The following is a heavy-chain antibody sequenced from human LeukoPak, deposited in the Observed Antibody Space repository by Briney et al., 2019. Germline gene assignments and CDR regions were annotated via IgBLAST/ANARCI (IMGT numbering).Heavy chain of an antibody. CDR2: IYSGGST. V-gene: IGHV3-53*01. CDR3: AKDYEYSSSWFTGAGAFDI. Sequence: GGSLRLSCAASGFTVSSNYMSWVRQAPGKGLEWVSVIYSGGSTYYADSVKGRFTISRDNSKNTLYLQMNSLRAEDTAVYYCAKDYEYSSSWFTGAGAFDIWGQGTMVTVSS. J-gene: IGHJ3*02. D-gene: IGHD6-13*01. CDR1: GFTVSSNY.